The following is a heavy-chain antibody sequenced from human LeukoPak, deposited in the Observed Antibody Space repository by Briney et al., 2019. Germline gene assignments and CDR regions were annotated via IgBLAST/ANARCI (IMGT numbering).Heavy chain of an antibody. CDR3: ARYCSSTGCNPLDI. CDR2: ISASGGST. Sequence: GGSLRLSCAASGFTFSSYAMSWVRQAPGKGLEWVSAISASGGSTYYADSVKGRFTISRDNAKNSLYLQMNSLRAEDTGVYFCARYCSSTGCNPLDIWGQGTMVTVSS. V-gene: IGHV3-23*01. D-gene: IGHD2-2*01. CDR1: GFTFSSYA. J-gene: IGHJ3*02.